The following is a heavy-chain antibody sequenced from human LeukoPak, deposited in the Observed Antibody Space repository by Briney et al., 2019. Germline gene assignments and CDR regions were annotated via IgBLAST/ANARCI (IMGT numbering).Heavy chain of an antibody. CDR2: INQDGTEK. CDR3: VKVAKYYYGSETYYFFEH. V-gene: IGHV3-7*01. J-gene: IGHJ4*02. CDR1: GFTFRRYW. D-gene: IGHD3-10*01. Sequence: GGSLRLSCAASGFTFRRYWMSWVRQAPGKGLEWVANINQDGTEKYYVDSVKGRFTISRDNAKNSLDLQMNSLRVEDTGIYYCVKVAKYYYGSETYYFFEHWGQGTPVTASS.